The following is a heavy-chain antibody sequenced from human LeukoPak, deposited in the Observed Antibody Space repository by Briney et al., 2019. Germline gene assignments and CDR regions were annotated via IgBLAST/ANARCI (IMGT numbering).Heavy chain of an antibody. V-gene: IGHV3-48*03. CDR2: LSSSGSAF. Sequence: GGSLRLSCAASGFTFSSYEMNWVRQAPGKGLEWIAYLSSSGSAFSYADSVKGRFTIARDNAKNSVYLEMNSLRAEDTAVYYCARDLGQYYDTSDNWFDPWGQGTLVTVS. CDR3: ARDLGQYYDTSDNWFDP. D-gene: IGHD3-22*01. CDR1: GFTFSSYE. J-gene: IGHJ5*02.